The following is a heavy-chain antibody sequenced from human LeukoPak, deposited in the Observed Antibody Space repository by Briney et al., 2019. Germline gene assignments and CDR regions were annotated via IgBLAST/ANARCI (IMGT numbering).Heavy chain of an antibody. CDR1: GFTVSSNY. V-gene: IGHV3-66*01. CDR3: ARAWSGTQCYFDY. CDR2: IYSGGST. D-gene: IGHD3-3*01. Sequence: GSLRLSCAASGFTVSSNYMSWVRQAPGKGLEWVSIIYSGGSTYYADSVKGRFTISRDNSKNTLYLQMNSLRAEDTAVYYCARAWSGTQCYFDYWGQGTLVTVSS. J-gene: IGHJ4*02.